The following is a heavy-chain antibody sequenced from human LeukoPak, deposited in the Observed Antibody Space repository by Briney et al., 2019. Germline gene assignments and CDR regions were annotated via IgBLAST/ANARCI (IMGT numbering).Heavy chain of an antibody. D-gene: IGHD4-17*01. V-gene: IGHV4-39*07. CDR1: GGSISTTNYY. CDR3: ATSTVSYIAEFDY. J-gene: IGHJ4*02. CDR2: IYSSGNT. Sequence: SETLSLTCTVSGGSISTTNYYWGWIRQPPGRDLEWIGSIYSSGNTYYNPSLESRVTISVDTSKNQFSLKLCSVTAADTAVYYCATSTVSYIAEFDYWGQGTLVTVSS.